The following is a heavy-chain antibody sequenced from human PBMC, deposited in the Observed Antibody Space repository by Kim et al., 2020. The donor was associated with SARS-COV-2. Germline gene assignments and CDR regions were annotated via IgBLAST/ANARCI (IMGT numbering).Heavy chain of an antibody. CDR3: ARDLSGNYYDSSGYIDY. CDR2: INPSGGST. D-gene: IGHD3-22*01. CDR1: GYTFTSYY. J-gene: IGHJ4*02. Sequence: ASVKVSCKASGYTFTSYYMHWVRQAPGQGLEWMGIINPSGGSTSYAQKFQGRVTMTRDTSPSTVYMELSSLRSEDTAVYYCARDLSGNYYDSSGYIDYWGQGTLVTVSS. V-gene: IGHV1-46*01.